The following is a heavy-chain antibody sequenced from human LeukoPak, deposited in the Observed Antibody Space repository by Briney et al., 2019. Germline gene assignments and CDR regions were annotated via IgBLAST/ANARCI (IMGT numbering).Heavy chain of an antibody. CDR2: IIPIFGTA. CDR3: ARDRIAVAGTFSL. J-gene: IGHJ4*02. D-gene: IGHD6-19*01. V-gene: IGHV1-69*01. Sequence: SVKVSCKASGGTFSSYAISWVQQAPGQGLEWMGGIIPIFGTANYAQKFQGRVTITADESTSTAYMELSSLRSEDTAVYYCARDRIAVAGTFSLWGQGTLVTVSS. CDR1: GGTFSSYA.